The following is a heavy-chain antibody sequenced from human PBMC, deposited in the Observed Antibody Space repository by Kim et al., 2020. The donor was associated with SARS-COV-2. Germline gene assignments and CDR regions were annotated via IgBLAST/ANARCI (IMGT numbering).Heavy chain of an antibody. CDR2: ISTKADT. V-gene: IGHV3-13*04. CDR3: ARGPIEEGIRSTRGYLDL. D-gene: IGHD1-20*01. CDR1: GFTFSSYD. Sequence: GGSLRLSCAASGFTFSSYDMHWVRQGTEKGLEWVSSISTKADTYYPDSAEDRFTISSENAKDSFYLQMNSLRAEDTAVYYCARGPIEEGIRSTRGYLDL. J-gene: IGHJ2*01.